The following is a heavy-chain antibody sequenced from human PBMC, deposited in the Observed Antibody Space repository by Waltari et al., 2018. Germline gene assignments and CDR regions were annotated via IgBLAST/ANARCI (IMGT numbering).Heavy chain of an antibody. V-gene: IGHV7-4-1*02. Sequence: QVPLVQSRSAFKKPGASVKVSCKASGYTFTTYALTCVRQAPGQGVEWMGWINTNTGNPTYAQGFTGRFVFSLDTSVSTAYLQISSLKAEDTAVYYCARSVGGLPRGWGQGTLVTVSS. D-gene: IGHD1-26*01. J-gene: IGHJ4*02. CDR1: GYTFTTYA. CDR2: INTNTGNP. CDR3: ARSVGGLPRG.